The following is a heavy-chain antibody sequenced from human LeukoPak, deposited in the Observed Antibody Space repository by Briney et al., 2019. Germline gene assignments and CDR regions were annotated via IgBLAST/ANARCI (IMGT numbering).Heavy chain of an antibody. CDR1: GGSISSYY. V-gene: IGHV4-59*01. CDR2: IYYSGST. D-gene: IGHD2-21*01. J-gene: IGHJ2*01. Sequence: SETLSLTCTVSGGSISSYYWSWIRQPPGKGLEWIGYIYYSGSTNYNPSLKRRVTISVDTSKNQFSLKLSSVTAADTAVYYCARARHGGARYWYFDLWGRGTLVTVSS. CDR3: ARARHGGARYWYFDL.